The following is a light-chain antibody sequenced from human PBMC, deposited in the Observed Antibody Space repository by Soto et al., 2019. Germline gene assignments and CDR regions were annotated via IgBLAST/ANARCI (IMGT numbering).Light chain of an antibody. CDR1: ESVRGSH. CDR3: QQYNNWPPIT. CDR2: GAS. J-gene: IGKJ5*01. Sequence: EIVLTQSPDTLSLSPGERVTLSCRASESVRGSHLAWYQHKPGQAPRLLMFGASSRATGIPDRFSGSGSGTEFTLTISSLQSEDFAVYYCQQYNNWPPITFGQGTRLEIK. V-gene: IGKV3D-15*01.